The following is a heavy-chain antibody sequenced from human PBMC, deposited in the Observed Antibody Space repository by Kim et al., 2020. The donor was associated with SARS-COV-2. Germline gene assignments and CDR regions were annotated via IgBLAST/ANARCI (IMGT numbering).Heavy chain of an antibody. Sequence: GGSPRLSCAASGFTFSSYGMHWVRQAPGKGLEWVAVIWYDGSNKYYADSVKGRFTISRDNSKNTLYLQMNSLRAEDTAVYYSARDIGITMVRGVIMSYYCYSMDVWGRGTTVTVSS. CDR2: IWYDGSNK. D-gene: IGHD3-10*01. J-gene: IGHJ6*02. V-gene: IGHV3-33*01. CDR1: GFTFSSYG. CDR3: ARDIGITMVRGVIMSYYCYSMDV.